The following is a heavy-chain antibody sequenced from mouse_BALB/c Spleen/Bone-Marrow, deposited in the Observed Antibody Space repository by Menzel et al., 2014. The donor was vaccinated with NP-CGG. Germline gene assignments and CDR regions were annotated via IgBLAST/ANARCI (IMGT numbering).Heavy chain of an antibody. CDR3: ARERGDYGGYGMDY. D-gene: IGHD2-4*01. J-gene: IGHJ4*01. V-gene: IGHV2-9*02. CDR2: IWASGST. Sequence: QVQLKHSGPGLVAPSQSLSITCTVSGFSLTSYGVHWVRQSPGKGLEWLGIIWASGSTNCNSALMSRLSISKDNSKSQVFLKMNSLQTDDTAMYYCARERGDYGGYGMDYWGQGTSVTVSS. CDR1: GFSLTSYG.